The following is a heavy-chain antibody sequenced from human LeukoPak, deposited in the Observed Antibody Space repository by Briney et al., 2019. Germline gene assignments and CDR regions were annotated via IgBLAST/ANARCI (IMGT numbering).Heavy chain of an antibody. J-gene: IGHJ3*02. CDR1: GGSTSTAY. D-gene: IGHD2/OR15-2a*01. Sequence: KTSETLSLTCSVSGGSTSTAYWSWIRQPPGKGLEWIGYISYNGGTNYNPSLKSRVTISVDSSKNQFSLKLASVTAADTAVYYCARNIAFDIWDQGTMVTVSS. CDR2: ISYNGGT. CDR3: ARNIAFDI. V-gene: IGHV4-59*01.